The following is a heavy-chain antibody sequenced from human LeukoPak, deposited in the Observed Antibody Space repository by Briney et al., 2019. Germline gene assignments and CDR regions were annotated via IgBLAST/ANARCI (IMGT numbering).Heavy chain of an antibody. Sequence: TLSLTCAVSGGSPSGYSRSCVRESPGKGVEWIGYIYYSGSTNYNTPLKSRVTISVDTSKNQLSLKLRSVTAADTAVYYCARTGYSSSSYYYYYMDVWGKGTTVTVSS. CDR2: IYYSGST. CDR3: ARTGYSSSSYYYYYMDV. CDR1: GGSPSGYS. D-gene: IGHD6-13*01. J-gene: IGHJ6*03. V-gene: IGHV4-59*01.